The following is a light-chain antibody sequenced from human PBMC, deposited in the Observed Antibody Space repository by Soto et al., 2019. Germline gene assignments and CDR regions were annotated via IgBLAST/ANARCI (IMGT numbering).Light chain of an antibody. V-gene: IGLV3-21*02. CDR2: DDS. CDR1: NNGSKS. Sequence: SYELTQSPSVSVAPGQTVSITCGGNNNGSKSVHWYQQKPGQAPVLVVYDDSDRRSGIPERFSGSNSGNTATLTITRVEAGDEADYHCQVWDSRSEHYVFGTGTKVTVL. CDR3: QVWDSRSEHYV. J-gene: IGLJ1*01.